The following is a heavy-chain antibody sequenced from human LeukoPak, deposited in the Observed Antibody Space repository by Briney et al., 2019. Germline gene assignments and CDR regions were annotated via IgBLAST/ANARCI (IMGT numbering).Heavy chain of an antibody. D-gene: IGHD3-10*01. V-gene: IGHV3-21*01. Sequence: PGGSLRLSCAASGFTFSSYSMNWVRQAPGKGLEWVSSISSSGRNIYYADSVKGQFTIARDNAENSLYLQMNSLRAEGTAVYYCARDSLITPLGSFDSWGEGTLVTVSS. CDR1: GFTFSSYS. CDR2: ISSSGRNI. J-gene: IGHJ4*02. CDR3: ARDSLITPLGSFDS.